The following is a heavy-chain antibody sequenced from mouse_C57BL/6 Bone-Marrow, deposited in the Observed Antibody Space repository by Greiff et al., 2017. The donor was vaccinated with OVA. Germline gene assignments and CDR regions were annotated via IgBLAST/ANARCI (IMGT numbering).Heavy chain of an antibody. D-gene: IGHD1-1*01. J-gene: IGHJ4*01. Sequence: EVQRVESGGDLVKPGGSLKLSCAASGFTFSSYGMSWVRQTPDKRLEWVATISSGGSYTYYPDSVKGRFTISRDNAKNTLYLQMSSLKSEDTAMYYCARLPVVARAMDYWGQGTSVTVSS. V-gene: IGHV5-6*01. CDR3: ARLPVVARAMDY. CDR2: ISSGGSYT. CDR1: GFTFSSYG.